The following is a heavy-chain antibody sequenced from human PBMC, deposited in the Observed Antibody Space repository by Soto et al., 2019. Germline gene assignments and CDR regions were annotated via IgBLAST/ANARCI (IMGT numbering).Heavy chain of an antibody. V-gene: IGHV1-58*01. Sequence: ASVKVSCKASGFTFTSSAVQWVRQARGQRLEWIGWIVVGSGNTNYAQKFQERVTITRDMSTSTAYMELSSLRSEDTAVYYCAAGIMRRIYYYDSSGYYYDYWGQGTLVTVSS. CDR1: GFTFTSSA. CDR2: IVVGSGNT. D-gene: IGHD3-22*01. J-gene: IGHJ4*02. CDR3: AAGIMRRIYYYDSSGYYYDY.